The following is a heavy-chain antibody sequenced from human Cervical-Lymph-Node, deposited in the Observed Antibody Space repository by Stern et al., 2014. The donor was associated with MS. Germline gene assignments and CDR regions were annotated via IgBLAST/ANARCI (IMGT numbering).Heavy chain of an antibody. CDR3: ARGGRGVGLEY. D-gene: IGHD3-10*01. J-gene: IGHJ4*02. CDR2: VSYDGTQR. V-gene: IGHV3-30-3*01. CDR1: GFTFSTYA. Sequence: QLVQSGGGVVQPGRSLSLSCVASGFTFSTYAMHWVRQAPGKGLEWVAFVSYDGTQRNSTASVTARFTISRDNSKNTLYLHMNSLRDEDTAVYFCARGGRGVGLEYWGQGALVTVSS.